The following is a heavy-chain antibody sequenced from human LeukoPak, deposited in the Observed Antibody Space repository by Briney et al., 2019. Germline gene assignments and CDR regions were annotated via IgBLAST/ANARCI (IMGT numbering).Heavy chain of an antibody. D-gene: IGHD5-12*01. J-gene: IGHJ3*02. CDR1: GGSVSSGSYY. Sequence: KPSETLSLTCTVSGGSVSSGSYYWGWIRQPPGKGLEWIGNIYYSGSSNYNPSLKSRVTISVDTSKNQFSLKVSSVTAADTAVYYCARDLPLSGTFDIWGQGTMVTVSS. CDR2: IYYSGSS. V-gene: IGHV4-61*01. CDR3: ARDLPLSGTFDI.